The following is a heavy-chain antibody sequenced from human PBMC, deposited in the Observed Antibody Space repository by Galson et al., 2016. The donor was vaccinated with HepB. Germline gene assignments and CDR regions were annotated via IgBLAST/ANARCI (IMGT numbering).Heavy chain of an antibody. V-gene: IGHV3-30*18. D-gene: IGHD3-9*01. CDR1: GFTFSSYG. Sequence: SLRLSCAASGFTFSSYGMHWVRQAPGKGPEWVAVISDDGSEKYYADSVKGRFTISRDNSKNALYLQMNSLRPEDTAVYYCAKGSEGPAIVLRYFDWQHLGDWYFDLWGRGTLVTVSA. J-gene: IGHJ2*01. CDR3: AKGSEGPAIVLRYFDWQHLGDWYFDL. CDR2: ISDDGSEK.